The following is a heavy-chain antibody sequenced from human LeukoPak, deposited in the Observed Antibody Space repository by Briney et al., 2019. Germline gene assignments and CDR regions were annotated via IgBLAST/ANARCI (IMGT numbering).Heavy chain of an antibody. CDR1: GYTFTSYA. CDR2: INAGNGNT. J-gene: IGHJ4*02. V-gene: IGHV1-3*01. D-gene: IGHD3-10*01. CDR3: ARGDSGTDY. Sequence: VASVTVSCTASGYTFTSYAMHWVRQAPGQRLEWKGWINAGNGNTKYSQKFQGRVTITRNTSASTAYMELSSLRSEDTAVYYCARGDSGTDYWGQGTLVTVSS.